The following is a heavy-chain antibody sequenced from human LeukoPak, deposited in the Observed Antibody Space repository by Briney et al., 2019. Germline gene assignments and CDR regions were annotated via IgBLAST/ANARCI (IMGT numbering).Heavy chain of an antibody. D-gene: IGHD3-3*01. CDR3: ARVRTPFGVVASPDALDV. CDR2: ITADNFNT. V-gene: IGHV1-18*01. CDR1: GYTFNSYP. J-gene: IGHJ3*01. Sequence: ASVKVSCKASGYTFNSYPLTWVRQAPGVGFEWVGWITADNFNTNYAQKFQGRVTLTKETSTITAYMEMRSLMSDDTAVYYCARVRTPFGVVASPDALDVWGQGTAVTVSS.